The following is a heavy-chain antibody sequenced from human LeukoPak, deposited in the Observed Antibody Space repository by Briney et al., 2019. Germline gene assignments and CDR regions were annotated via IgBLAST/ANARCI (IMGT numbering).Heavy chain of an antibody. CDR3: ARIQGGGWYYFDY. V-gene: IGHV4-59*01. CDR2: IYYSGST. D-gene: IGHD6-19*01. Sequence: SETLSLTCTVSGGSISSYYWSWIRQPPGKGLEWIGYIYYSGSTNYNPSLKSRVTISVDTSKNQFSLKLSSVTAADTAVYYCARIQGGGWYYFDYWGQGTLVTVSS. J-gene: IGHJ4*02. CDR1: GGSISSYY.